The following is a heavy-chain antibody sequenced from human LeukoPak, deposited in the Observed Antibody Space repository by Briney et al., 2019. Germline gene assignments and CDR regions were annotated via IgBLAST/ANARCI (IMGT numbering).Heavy chain of an antibody. CDR2: ISYDGSNK. CDR1: GFTFSSYA. J-gene: IGHJ3*01. Sequence: GRSLRLSCAASGFTFSSYAMHWVRQAPGKGLEWVAVISYDGSNKYYADSVKGRFTISRDNSKNTLYLQMNSLRAEDTAVYYCAKDLGYCSGNRCLATDYWGQGTMVTVSS. D-gene: IGHD2-15*01. V-gene: IGHV3-30*04. CDR3: AKDLGYCSGNRCLATDY.